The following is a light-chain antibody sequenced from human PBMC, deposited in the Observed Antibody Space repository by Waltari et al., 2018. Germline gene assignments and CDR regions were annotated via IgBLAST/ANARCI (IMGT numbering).Light chain of an antibody. J-gene: IGLJ3*02. CDR3: SSFAGRDNFGV. CDR1: SRDVGGYTY. CDR2: EVN. V-gene: IGLV2-8*01. Sequence: QSAMTQPPSAAGSPGQSVTISCTGTSRDVGGYTYVSLYQQHPGKAPKLLIYEVNKRPSGVPDRFSGSKSGNTASLTVSGLQVEDEGDYYCSSFAGRDNFGVFGGGTKLTVL.